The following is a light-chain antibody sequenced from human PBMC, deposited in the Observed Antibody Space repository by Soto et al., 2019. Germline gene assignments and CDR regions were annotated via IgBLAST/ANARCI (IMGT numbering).Light chain of an antibody. J-gene: IGLJ3*02. CDR3: GTWDTTLNVWV. V-gene: IGLV1-51*01. Sequence: QSVLTQPPSVSAAPGQTVTISCSGSSSSVGHESVSWYQSLPGTAPKLLIYDNYKRPSGIPDRFSGSQSGTSATLVITRLQTGDEADYYCGTWDTTLNVWVFGGGTKLTVL. CDR1: SSSVGHES. CDR2: DNY.